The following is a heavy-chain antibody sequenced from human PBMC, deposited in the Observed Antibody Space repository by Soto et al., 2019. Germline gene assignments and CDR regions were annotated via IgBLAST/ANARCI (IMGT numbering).Heavy chain of an antibody. V-gene: IGHV3-53*01. CDR3: ATGRTEGHYFDS. Sequence: EVQLVESGGGLIQPGGSLRLSCAASGFTVSYKYMSWVRQAPGKGLEWVSVIYGGDTIYYADSVKGRFTVSRDNSKNTLYLQMHSLRIEDTAVYYCATGRTEGHYFDSWGQGTLVTVSS. CDR1: GFTVSYKY. D-gene: IGHD1-26*01. CDR2: IYGGDTI. J-gene: IGHJ4*02.